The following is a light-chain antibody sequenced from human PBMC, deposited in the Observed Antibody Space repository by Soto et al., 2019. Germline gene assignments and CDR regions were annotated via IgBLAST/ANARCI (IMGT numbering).Light chain of an antibody. CDR3: SSYTSSSTLLYV. J-gene: IGLJ1*01. V-gene: IGLV2-14*01. Sequence: QSVLTQPASVSGSPGQSITSSCTGTSSDVGGYNYVSWYQQHPGKAPKLMIYDVSNRPSGVSNRFSGSKSGNTASLTISGLQAEDEADYYCSSYTSSSTLLYVFGTATKVTVL. CDR2: DVS. CDR1: SSDVGGYNY.